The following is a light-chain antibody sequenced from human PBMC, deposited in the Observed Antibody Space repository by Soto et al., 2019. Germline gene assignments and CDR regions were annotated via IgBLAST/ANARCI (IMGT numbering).Light chain of an antibody. Sequence: QSALTQPASVSGSPGQSITISCTGTSSDVGGYNYVSWYQQHPGKAPKLMIYDVSNRPSGVSNRFSGSKSGNTASLTTSELQAEDEADYYCRSYTSSSTLLYVFGTGTKITVL. CDR2: DVS. J-gene: IGLJ1*01. CDR1: SSDVGGYNY. CDR3: RSYTSSSTLLYV. V-gene: IGLV2-14*01.